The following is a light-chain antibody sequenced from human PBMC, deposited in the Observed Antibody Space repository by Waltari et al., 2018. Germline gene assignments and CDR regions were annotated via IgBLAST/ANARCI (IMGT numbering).Light chain of an antibody. CDR1: QSIGTL. J-gene: IGKJ1*01. Sequence: EIVLTQSPATLSLSPGDRATLPCRASQSIGTLLAGLQQKPGQAPSLLIYDASYRATDVPARFSGSGSGTDFTLTISSLEPEDFAVYFCQQRSDWPRTFGQGTRVEIK. V-gene: IGKV3-11*01. CDR2: DAS. CDR3: QQRSDWPRT.